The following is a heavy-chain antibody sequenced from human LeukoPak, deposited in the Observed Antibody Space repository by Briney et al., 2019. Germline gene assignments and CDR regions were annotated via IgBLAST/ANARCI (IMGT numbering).Heavy chain of an antibody. CDR3: ARAENYYDSSGQNWFDP. D-gene: IGHD3-22*01. J-gene: IGHJ5*02. CDR1: GGSFSGYY. Sequence: SETLSLTCAVYGGSFSGYYWSWIRHPPGKGLEWIGEINHSGSTNYNPSLKSRVTISVDKSKNQFSLKLSSVTAADTAVYYCARAENYYDSSGQNWFDPWGQGTLVAVSS. CDR2: INHSGST. V-gene: IGHV4-34*01.